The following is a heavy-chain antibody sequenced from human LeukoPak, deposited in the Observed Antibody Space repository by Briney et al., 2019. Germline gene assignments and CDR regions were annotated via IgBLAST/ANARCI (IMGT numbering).Heavy chain of an antibody. CDR2: IKTDGTTT. V-gene: IGHV3-74*01. CDR3: ARGPYTSGVYRLDY. CDR1: GFTFSSYW. J-gene: IGHJ4*02. D-gene: IGHD6-19*01. Sequence: PGGSLRLSCAAPGFTFSSYWMHWVRHAPGEGLVWVSRIKTDGTTTNYADSVKGRFTVSRDNAKNTLYLQMNSLRVEDTAVYYCARGPYTSGVYRLDYWGQGTLVTVSS.